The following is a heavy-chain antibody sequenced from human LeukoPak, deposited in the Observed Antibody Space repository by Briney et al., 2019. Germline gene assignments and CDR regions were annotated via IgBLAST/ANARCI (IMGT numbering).Heavy chain of an antibody. CDR1: GFTFSSYE. CDR3: ATDLYSGSSWYRFAY. J-gene: IGHJ4*02. Sequence: PGGSLTLSCAASGFTFSSYEMNWVRQAPGKGLEWVSYIGSSGSTTYYADSVMGRFTISRDNAKNSLYLQMNSLRVEDTAIYYCATDLYSGSSWYRFAYWGQGTLVTVSS. V-gene: IGHV3-48*03. CDR2: IGSSGSTT. D-gene: IGHD6-13*01.